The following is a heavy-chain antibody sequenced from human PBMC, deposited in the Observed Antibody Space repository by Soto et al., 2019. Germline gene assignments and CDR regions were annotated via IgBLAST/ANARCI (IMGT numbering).Heavy chain of an antibody. Sequence: QVQLVQPEDEVRKPGASVKVSCKASGDIFTNFDFNWVRQATGQGLEWIGWMRANSGDTGHDQKFQGRVSMTRDTSMSTAYMELSSLRAEDTAVYYCARYIYGQGFKAWGQGTLVFISS. CDR3: ARYIYGQGFKA. D-gene: IGHD3-3*02. V-gene: IGHV1-8*01. CDR2: MRANSGDT. CDR1: GDIFTNFD. J-gene: IGHJ5*02.